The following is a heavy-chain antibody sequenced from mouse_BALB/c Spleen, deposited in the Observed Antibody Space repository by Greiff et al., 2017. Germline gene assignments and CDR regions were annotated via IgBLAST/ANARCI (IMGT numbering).Heavy chain of an antibody. CDR3: VRGGDRYDYAMDY. J-gene: IGHJ4*01. CDR2: IWGGGST. V-gene: IGHV2-6-5*01. Sequence: LQESGPGLVAPSQSLSITCTVSGFSLTDYGVSWIRQPPGKGLEWLGVIWGGGSTYYNSALKSRLSISKDNSKSQVFLKMNSLQTDDTARYYCVRGGDRYDYAMDYWGQGTSVTVSS. D-gene: IGHD2-14*01. CDR1: GFSLTDYG.